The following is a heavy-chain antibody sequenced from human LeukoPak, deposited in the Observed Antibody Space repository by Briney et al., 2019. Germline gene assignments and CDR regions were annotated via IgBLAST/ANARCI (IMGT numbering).Heavy chain of an antibody. J-gene: IGHJ6*03. CDR1: GITFSNYA. CDR2: ISNSDFST. V-gene: IGHV3-23*01. Sequence: GGSLRLSCAASGITFSNYAMSWVRQAPGKGLEWVSTISNSDFSTYYADSVKGRFTISRDNSENTLYLQMNSLRAEDTAVYYCAREPEAYYYYYMDVWGKGTTVTVSS. CDR3: AREPEAYYYYYMDV.